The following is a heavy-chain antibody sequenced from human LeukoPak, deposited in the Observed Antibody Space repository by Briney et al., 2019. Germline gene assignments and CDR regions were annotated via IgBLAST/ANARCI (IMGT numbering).Heavy chain of an antibody. CDR3: AKGPGEGATDLGAFDI. V-gene: IGHV3-23*01. Sequence: PGGSLRLSCAASGFTFSSYAMSWVRQAPGKGLEWVSAISGSGGSTYYADSVKGRFTISRDNSKNTLYLQMNSPRAEDTAVYYCAKGPGEGATDLGAFDIWGQGTMVTVSS. CDR1: GFTFSSYA. CDR2: ISGSGGST. D-gene: IGHD1-26*01. J-gene: IGHJ3*02.